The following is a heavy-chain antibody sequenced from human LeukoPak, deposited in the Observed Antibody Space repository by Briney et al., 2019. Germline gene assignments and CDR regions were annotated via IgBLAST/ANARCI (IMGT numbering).Heavy chain of an antibody. CDR1: GFTFSSYA. D-gene: IGHD3-16*01. Sequence: GGSLRLSCAASGFTFSSYAMSWVRQAPGKGLEWLSYINSNSDDIYHADSVKGRFTVSRDNAKNSLYLQMNNLRAGDTAVYYCARAEETTWGIDPWGQGTLVTVSS. V-gene: IGHV3-48*01. CDR3: ARAEETTWGIDP. J-gene: IGHJ5*02. CDR2: INSNSDDI.